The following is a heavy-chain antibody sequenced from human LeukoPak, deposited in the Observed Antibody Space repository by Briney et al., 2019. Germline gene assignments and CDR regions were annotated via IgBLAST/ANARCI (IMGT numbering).Heavy chain of an antibody. D-gene: IGHD6-13*01. CDR3: ARRYSSSWYDFDY. J-gene: IGHJ4*02. CDR1: GGSINSNSYY. V-gene: IGHV4-39*01. Sequence: SETLSLTCTVSGGSINSNSYYWGWIRQPPGKGLEWIGSIHYTGSTYYDPSLRSRVTISVDTSKNQFSLKLTSVTAADTAVYYCARRYSSSWYDFDYWGQGTLDTVSS. CDR2: IHYTGST.